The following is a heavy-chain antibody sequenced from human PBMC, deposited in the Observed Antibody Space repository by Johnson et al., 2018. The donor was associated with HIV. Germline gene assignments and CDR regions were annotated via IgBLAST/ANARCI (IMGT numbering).Heavy chain of an antibody. V-gene: IGHV3-15*01. CDR3: TTTNLELMDDAFDI. D-gene: IGHD1-7*01. CDR2: IRSKTAGVTI. J-gene: IGHJ3*02. CDR1: GMTFSDLW. Sequence: VQLVESGGGLVKPGGSLRLSCAASGMTFSDLWMNWVRQAPGKGLEWVGRIRSKTAGVTIVYAAPVKGRFTISRDDSKDTLYLQMNSLKIEDTAVYYCTTTNLELMDDAFDIWGQGTMVTVSS.